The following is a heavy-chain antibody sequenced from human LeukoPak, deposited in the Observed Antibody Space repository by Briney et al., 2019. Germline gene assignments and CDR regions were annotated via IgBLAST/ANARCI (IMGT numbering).Heavy chain of an antibody. CDR3: ASSDCSGGSCFILDY. CDR1: GYTFSTYY. CDR2: INPSSRST. V-gene: IGHV1-46*01. Sequence: ASVKVSCKASGYTFSTYYLHWVRQAPGQGLEWMGIINPSSRSTTYAQTFEGRVTMTSDTSTSTGYMELSRLRSEDTAVYYCASSDCSGGSCFILDYWGQGTLVTVSS. D-gene: IGHD2-15*01. J-gene: IGHJ4*02.